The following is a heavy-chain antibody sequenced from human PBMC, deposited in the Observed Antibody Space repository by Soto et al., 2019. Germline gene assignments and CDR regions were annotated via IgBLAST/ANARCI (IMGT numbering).Heavy chain of an antibody. J-gene: IGHJ4*02. CDR3: VRESVNYGGNSGDY. CDR2: ISVGGYK. D-gene: IGHD4-17*01. Sequence: VQLVESGGGLVRPGGSLRLSCAASGFIFDNHALHWVRQAPGKGLEWVSSISVGGYKYYAASVQGRFTVSRDNAKNSLHLQINTLRVDDKAVYYCVRESVNYGGNSGDYWGQGTLVTVSS. CDR1: GFIFDNHA. V-gene: IGHV3-21*06.